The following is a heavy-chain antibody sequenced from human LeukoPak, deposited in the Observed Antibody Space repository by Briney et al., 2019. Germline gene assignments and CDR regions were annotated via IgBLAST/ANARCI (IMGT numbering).Heavy chain of an antibody. Sequence: GGSLRLSCAASGFTVSSNYMSWVRQAPGKGLEWVSVIYSCGSTYYADSVKGRFTISRDNSKNTLYLQMNGLRAEDTAVYYCARGKGRLGAPERGSFDYWGQGTLVTVSS. V-gene: IGHV3-66*03. J-gene: IGHJ4*02. CDR3: ARGKGRLGAPERGSFDY. CDR1: GFTVSSNY. D-gene: IGHD1-26*01. CDR2: IYSCGST.